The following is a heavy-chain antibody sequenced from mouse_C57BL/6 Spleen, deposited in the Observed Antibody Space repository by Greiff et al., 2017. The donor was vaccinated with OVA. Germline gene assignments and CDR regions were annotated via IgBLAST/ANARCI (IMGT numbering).Heavy chain of an antibody. CDR3: ARVLLGEVDY. CDR2: IYPGAGDT. Sequence: VMLVESGAELVKPGASVKISCKASGYAFSSYWMNWVKQRPGKGLEWIGQIYPGAGDTNYNGKFKGKATLTADKSSSTAYMQLSSLTSEDSAVYFCARVLLGEVDYWGQGTTLTVSS. D-gene: IGHD2-10*01. V-gene: IGHV1-80*01. J-gene: IGHJ2*01. CDR1: GYAFSSYW.